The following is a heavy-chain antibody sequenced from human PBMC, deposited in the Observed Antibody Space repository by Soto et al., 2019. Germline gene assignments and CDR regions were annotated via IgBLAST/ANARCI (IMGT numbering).Heavy chain of an antibody. D-gene: IGHD1-26*01. CDR2: TYYRSKWYN. CDR1: GDSVSSSSVT. Sequence: QVQLQQSEPGLVKPSQTLSLTCAISGDSVSSSSVTWNWIRQSPSRVLEWLGRTYYRSKWYNDYAESVKSRITINPDTSNNQFSLHLNSVTPEDTAVYYCVRLIGNSWLDFWGQGTLVTVSS. J-gene: IGHJ5*01. V-gene: IGHV6-1*01. CDR3: VRLIGNSWLDF.